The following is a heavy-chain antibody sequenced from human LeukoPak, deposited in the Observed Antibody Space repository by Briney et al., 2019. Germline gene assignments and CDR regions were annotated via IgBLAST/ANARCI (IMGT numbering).Heavy chain of an antibody. CDR1: GGSFSGYY. J-gene: IGHJ4*02. V-gene: IGHV4-34*01. CDR2: INHSGST. CDR3: ARGAMRGNSYCGGDCYSYYFDY. Sequence: SGTLSLTCAVYGGSFSGYYWSWIRQPPGKGLEWIGEINHSGSTNYNPSLKSRVTISVDTSKNQFSLKLSSVTAADTAVYYCARGAMRGNSYCGGDCYSYYFDYWGQGTLVTVSS. D-gene: IGHD2-21*02.